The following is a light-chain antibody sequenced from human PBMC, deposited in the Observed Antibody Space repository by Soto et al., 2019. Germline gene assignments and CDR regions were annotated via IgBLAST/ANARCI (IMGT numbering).Light chain of an antibody. CDR2: DAS. V-gene: IGKV1-5*01. CDR3: QQYNSFT. Sequence: DIQMTQSPSTLSASVGDRVTITCRASQSISSWLAWYQQKPGKAPKLLIYDASSLESGVPSRFSSSGSGTEFTLSISSLQRDDFATYYCQQYNSFTFGPGTKVDIK. CDR1: QSISSW. J-gene: IGKJ3*01.